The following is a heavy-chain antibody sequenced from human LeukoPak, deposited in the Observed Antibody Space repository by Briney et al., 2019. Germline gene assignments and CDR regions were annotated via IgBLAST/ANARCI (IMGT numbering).Heavy chain of an antibody. Sequence: SETLSLTCTVSGGSISSSSYYWGWIRQPPGKGLEWIGYIYYSGSTNYNPSLKSRVTISVYTSKNQYSLKLTSVTAADTAVYYCARGGNYYDYWGQGTLVTVSS. CDR2: IYYSGST. CDR1: GGSISSSSYY. J-gene: IGHJ4*02. D-gene: IGHD1-26*01. V-gene: IGHV4-61*05. CDR3: ARGGNYYDY.